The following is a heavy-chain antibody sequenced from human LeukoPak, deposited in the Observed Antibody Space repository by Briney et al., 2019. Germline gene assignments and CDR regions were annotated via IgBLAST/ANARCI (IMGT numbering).Heavy chain of an antibody. CDR3: ARDSRSGLPFDY. CDR2: IYISGTT. D-gene: IGHD2-15*01. V-gene: IGHV4-4*07. Sequence: PSETLSLTGTGSGVSINSYYWSWIRQPAGKGLEWIGRIYISGTTNYNPSLKSRVTMSVDTSKNQFSLKLTSVTAADTAVYYCARDSRSGLPFDYWGQGTLVTVSS. J-gene: IGHJ4*02. CDR1: GVSINSYY.